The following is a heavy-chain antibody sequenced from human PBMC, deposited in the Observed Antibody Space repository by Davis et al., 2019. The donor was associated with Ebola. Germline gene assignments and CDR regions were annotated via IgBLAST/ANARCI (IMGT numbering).Heavy chain of an antibody. V-gene: IGHV3-9*01. CDR1: GFKFDDYA. J-gene: IGHJ3*01. CDR3: AKDRADSSAFDV. Sequence: SLKISCAASGFKFDDYAMHWVRRVPGKGLEWVSGISWNSYYMYYGDSVKGRFTISRDNAKKFVYLQMNSLRPDDTALYYCAKDRADSSAFDVWGQGTVVTVSS. CDR2: ISWNSYYM. D-gene: IGHD3/OR15-3a*01.